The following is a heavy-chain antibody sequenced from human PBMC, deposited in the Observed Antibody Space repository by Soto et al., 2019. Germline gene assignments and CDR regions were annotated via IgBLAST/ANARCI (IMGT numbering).Heavy chain of an antibody. CDR3: TTDSLFTGQLVRMDN. V-gene: IGHV3-15*07. D-gene: IGHD3-9*01. J-gene: IGHJ4*01. Sequence: EVQLVESGGELVKPGGSLRLSCAASGFTFSDAWINWVRQAPGKGLEWVGRIKSKIDGGTTDFAAPVKGRFAISRDDSRAMVYMEMYSLKTDDTAVYYCTTDSLFTGQLVRMDNWGHGTLVTVSS. CDR1: GFTFSDAW. CDR2: IKSKIDGGTT.